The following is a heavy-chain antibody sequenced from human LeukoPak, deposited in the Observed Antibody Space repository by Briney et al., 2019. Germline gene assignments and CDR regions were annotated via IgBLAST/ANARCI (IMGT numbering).Heavy chain of an antibody. Sequence: PGGSLRLSCAASGFTFSSYAMSWVRQAPGKGLEWVSGISPSGDIKYYVDSVKGRFTVSRDNSKNTVHLQINSLRSEDTAVYYCARGGEYYFGYWGQGTLVTVSS. CDR2: ISPSGDIK. CDR1: GFTFSSYA. CDR3: ARGGEYYFGY. J-gene: IGHJ4*02. D-gene: IGHD3-10*01. V-gene: IGHV3-23*01.